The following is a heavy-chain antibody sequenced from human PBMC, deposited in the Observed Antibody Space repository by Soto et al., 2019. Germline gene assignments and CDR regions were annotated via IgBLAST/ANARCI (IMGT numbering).Heavy chain of an antibody. CDR3: ARRLGTAGSFES. CDR1: GGSISSGNYY. J-gene: IGHJ4*02. Sequence: SDSLSLTSSVYGGSISSGNYYWSWIRQHPGKGLEWIGYVYYGASTYYNPSLKSRVTISIDTSKNLFSLKLSSVTAADTAMYYCARRLGTAGSFESWGLGTLVTVSS. CDR2: VYYGAST. D-gene: IGHD7-27*01. V-gene: IGHV4-31*03.